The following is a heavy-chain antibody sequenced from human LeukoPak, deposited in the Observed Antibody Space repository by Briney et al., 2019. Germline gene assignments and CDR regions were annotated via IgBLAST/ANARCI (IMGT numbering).Heavy chain of an antibody. D-gene: IGHD3-22*01. V-gene: IGHV4-34*01. J-gene: IGHJ5*02. CDR1: GGSFSGYY. CDR2: INHSGST. CDR3: AREGDGSDYYSIGWFDP. Sequence: KPSETLSLTCAVYGGSFSGYYWSWIRQPPGKGLEWIGEINHSGSTNYNPSLKSRVTISVDTSKNQLSLKLSSVTAADTAIYYCAREGDGSDYYSIGWFDPWGQGTLVTVSS.